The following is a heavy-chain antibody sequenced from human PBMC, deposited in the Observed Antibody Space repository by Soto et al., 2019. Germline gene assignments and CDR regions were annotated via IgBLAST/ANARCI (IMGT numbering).Heavy chain of an antibody. CDR1: GGTFNTYN. J-gene: IGHJ6*02. D-gene: IGHD7-27*01. V-gene: IGHV1-69*01. CDR2: IHAIFGTT. CDR3: ARDETGDSYYYYWGIDV. Sequence: QVQLVQSGAEVKKPGSSVKVSCKASGGTFNTYNINWVRQAPGQGLEWMGGIHAIFGTTNYAQRLRGTVTITADDSTSTAYVELSSLRAEDTAVYYCARDETGDSYYYYWGIDVWGQGTMVTVTS.